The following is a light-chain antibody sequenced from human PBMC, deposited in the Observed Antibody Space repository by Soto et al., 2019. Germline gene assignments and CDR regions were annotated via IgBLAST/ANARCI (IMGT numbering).Light chain of an antibody. CDR2: GAS. Sequence: EIVLTQSPATLSLSPGERATLSCRASQSVDTYLAWYQHKPGQAPRLLISGASTRATGVPDRFSGSGSETEFALTISSLQSEDFTVYFCQQYNTRPQTFGQGTQVE. CDR1: QSVDTY. V-gene: IGKV3-15*01. CDR3: QQYNTRPQT. J-gene: IGKJ1*01.